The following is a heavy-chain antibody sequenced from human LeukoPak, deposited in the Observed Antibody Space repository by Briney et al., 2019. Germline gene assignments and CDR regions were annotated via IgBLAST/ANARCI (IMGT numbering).Heavy chain of an antibody. Sequence: GGSLRLSCAASGFTFSSYSMNWVRQAPGKGLEWVSSISSSSSYIYYADSVKGRFTISRDNAKNSLYLQMNSLRAEDTAVYYCARDGLVGATPADYWGQGTLVTVSS. CDR3: ARDGLVGATPADY. D-gene: IGHD1-26*01. V-gene: IGHV3-21*01. CDR2: ISSSSSYI. CDR1: GFTFSSYS. J-gene: IGHJ4*02.